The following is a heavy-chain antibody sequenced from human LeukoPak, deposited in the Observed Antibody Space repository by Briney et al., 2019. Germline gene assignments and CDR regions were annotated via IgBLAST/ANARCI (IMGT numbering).Heavy chain of an antibody. D-gene: IGHD1-26*01. CDR3: ARRVGATNTYFDY. CDR2: IYHSGST. J-gene: IGHJ4*02. Sequence: SETLSLTCTVSGYSISIVYYWGWIRQPPGKGLEWIGSIYHSGSTYYNPSLKSRVTISVDTSKNQFSLKLSSVTAADTAVYYCARRVGATNTYFDYWGQGTLVTVSS. V-gene: IGHV4-38-2*02. CDR1: GYSISIVYY.